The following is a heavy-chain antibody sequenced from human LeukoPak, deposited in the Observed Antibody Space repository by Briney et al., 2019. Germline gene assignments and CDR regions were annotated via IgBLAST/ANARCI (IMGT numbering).Heavy chain of an antibody. CDR3: AKDSGRDCSSTSCYIDY. Sequence: GGSLRLSCAASGFTFSSYAMSWVRQAPGKGVEWVSAISGSGGSTYYADSVKGRFTISRDNSKNTLYLQMNSLRAEDTAVYYCAKDSGRDCSSTSCYIDYWGQGTLVTVSS. D-gene: IGHD2-2*01. CDR2: ISGSGGST. CDR1: GFTFSSYA. V-gene: IGHV3-23*01. J-gene: IGHJ4*02.